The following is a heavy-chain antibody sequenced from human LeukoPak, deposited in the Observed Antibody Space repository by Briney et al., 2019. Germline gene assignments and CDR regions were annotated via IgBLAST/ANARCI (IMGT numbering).Heavy chain of an antibody. J-gene: IGHJ4*02. V-gene: IGHV1-2*02. CDR3: ARSTYGDFDY. CDR2: INPNSGGT. CDR1: GYTFTGYY. Sequence: ASVKVSCKASGYTFTGYYMHWVGQAPGQGLEWMGWINPNSGGTNYAKKFQGRVTMTRDTSISTAYMELSRLRSDDTAAYYCARSTYGDFDYWGQGTLVTVSS. D-gene: IGHD4-17*01.